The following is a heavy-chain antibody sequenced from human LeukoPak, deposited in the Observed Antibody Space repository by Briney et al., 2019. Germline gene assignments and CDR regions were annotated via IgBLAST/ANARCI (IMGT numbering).Heavy chain of an antibody. D-gene: IGHD2-2*02. J-gene: IGHJ4*02. Sequence: ASVKVSCKASGYTFTSYDINWVRQATGQGLEWMGWMNPNSGNTGYAQKFQGRVTMTRNTSISTAYMELSSLRSEDTAVYYCAREVYCSSTSCYTGGFDYWGQGTLVTVSS. CDR1: GYTFTSYD. CDR2: MNPNSGNT. CDR3: AREVYCSSTSCYTGGFDY. V-gene: IGHV1-8*01.